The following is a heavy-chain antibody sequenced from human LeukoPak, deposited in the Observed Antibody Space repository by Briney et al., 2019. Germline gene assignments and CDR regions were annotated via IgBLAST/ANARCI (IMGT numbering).Heavy chain of an antibody. J-gene: IGHJ6*02. CDR1: GGSISSYY. CDR2: IYTSGST. CDR3: ARVSFSQYGSGKGVPRTLYYGMDV. Sequence: SETLSLTCTVSGGSISSYYWSWIRQPAGKGLEWIGRIYTSGSTNYNPSLKSRVTMSVDTSKNQFSLKLSSVTAADTAVYYCARVSFSQYGSGKGVPRTLYYGMDVWGQGTTVTVS. V-gene: IGHV4-4*07. D-gene: IGHD3-10*01.